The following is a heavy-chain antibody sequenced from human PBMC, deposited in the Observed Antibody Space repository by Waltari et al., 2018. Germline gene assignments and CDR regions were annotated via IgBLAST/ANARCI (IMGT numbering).Heavy chain of an antibody. CDR2: IYYSGST. D-gene: IGHD3-10*01. CDR1: GGSLSSYF. CDR3: ARLVPGRSWFDP. J-gene: IGHJ5*02. V-gene: IGHV4-59*01. Sequence: QVQLQESGPGLVKPSETLSLTCPVPGGSLSSYFLSWIRPPPGKGLEWIGYIYYSGSTNYNPSLKSRVTISVDTSKNQFSLKLSSVTAADTAVYYCARLVPGRSWFDPWGQGTLVTVSS.